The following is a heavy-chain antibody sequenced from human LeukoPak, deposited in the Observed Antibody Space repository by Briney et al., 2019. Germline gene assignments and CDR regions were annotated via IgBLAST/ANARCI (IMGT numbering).Heavy chain of an antibody. CDR2: ISGSGGST. D-gene: IGHD1-26*01. CDR1: GFTFSSYA. J-gene: IGHJ4*02. CDR3: AKGSPYSGSYYGFDY. Sequence: PGGSLRLSCAASGFTFSSYATSWVRQAPGKGLEWVSAISGSGGSTYYADSVKGRFTISRDNSKNTLHLQMNSLRAEDTAVYYCAKGSPYSGSYYGFDYWGQGTLVTVSS. V-gene: IGHV3-23*01.